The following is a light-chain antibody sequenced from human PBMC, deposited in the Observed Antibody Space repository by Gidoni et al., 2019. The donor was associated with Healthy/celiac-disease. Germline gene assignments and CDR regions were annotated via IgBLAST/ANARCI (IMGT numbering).Light chain of an antibody. V-gene: IGKV1-39*01. CDR2: AAS. Sequence: DSQRTQSPSSLSASVGARVTITCRASQSISSYLNWYQQKPGKAPKLLIYAASRLQSGVPSSFSGSDSGTDFTLTISSLQPEDFATYYCQQSYSTPYTFGQGTKLEIK. CDR1: QSISSY. CDR3: QQSYSTPYT. J-gene: IGKJ2*01.